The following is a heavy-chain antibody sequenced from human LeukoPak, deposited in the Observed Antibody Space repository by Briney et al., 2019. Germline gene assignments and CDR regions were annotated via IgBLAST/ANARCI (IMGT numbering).Heavy chain of an antibody. D-gene: IGHD2-2*01. J-gene: IGHJ4*02. V-gene: IGHV3-21*01. Sequence: PGGSLRLSCAASGFTFSSYSMNWVRQAPGKGLEWVSPISSSSSYIYYADSVEGRFTISRDNAKNSLYLQMNSLRAEDTAVYYCARSSYCSSTSCYVGPPRYWGQGTLVTVSS. CDR2: ISSSSSYI. CDR3: ARSSYCSSTSCYVGPPRY. CDR1: GFTFSSYS.